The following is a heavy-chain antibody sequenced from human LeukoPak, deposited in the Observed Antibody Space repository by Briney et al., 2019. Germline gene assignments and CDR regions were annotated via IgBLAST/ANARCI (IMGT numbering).Heavy chain of an antibody. J-gene: IGHJ3*02. CDR1: GFTFSSYG. V-gene: IGHV3-23*01. CDR3: AKDWQLWFWSRGYRAFDI. CDR2: ISGSGGST. D-gene: IGHD3-22*01. Sequence: HTGGSLRLSCAASGFTFSSYGMSWVRQAPGKGLEWVSVISGSGGSTYYADSVKGRFTISRDNSKNTLYLQMNSLRAEDTAVYYCAKDWQLWFWSRGYRAFDIWGQGTMVTVSS.